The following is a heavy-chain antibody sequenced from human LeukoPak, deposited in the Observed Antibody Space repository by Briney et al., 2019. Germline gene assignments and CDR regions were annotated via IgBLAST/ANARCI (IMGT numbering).Heavy chain of an antibody. CDR2: IYYSGST. V-gene: IGHV4-31*03. J-gene: IGHJ5*02. CDR3: ARGYYYYGSGSYGGNWFDP. CDR1: GGSISSGGYY. D-gene: IGHD3-10*01. Sequence: SETLSLTCTVSGGSISSGGYYWSWICQHPGKGLEWIGYIYYSGSTYYNPSLKSRVTISVDTSKNQFSLKLSSVTAADTAVYYCARGYYYYGSGSYGGNWFDPWGQGTLVTVSS.